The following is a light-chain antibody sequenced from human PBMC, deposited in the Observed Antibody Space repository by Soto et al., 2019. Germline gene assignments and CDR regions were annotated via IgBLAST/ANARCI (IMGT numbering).Light chain of an antibody. CDR2: DSS. Sequence: DIQITQSPSSLSAFVGGRVTITWQASQDIKHYSNWYQQKSGKAPNLLIYDSSDLETGVPSMFSGSGSGTDFTFTITSLQPEDIATYYCQQYDNLPLTLGGGTKVDIK. J-gene: IGKJ4*01. V-gene: IGKV1-33*01. CDR3: QQYDNLPLT. CDR1: QDIKHY.